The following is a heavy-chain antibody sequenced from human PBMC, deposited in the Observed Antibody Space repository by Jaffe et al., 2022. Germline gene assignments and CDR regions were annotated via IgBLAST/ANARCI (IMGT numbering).Heavy chain of an antibody. CDR1: GFTFSNAW. J-gene: IGHJ4*02. CDR3: TTVWLYYDFWSGYPTTYYFDY. Sequence: EVQLVESGGGLVKPGGSLRLSCAASGFTFSNAWMSWVRQAPGKGLEWVGRIKSKTDGGTTDYAAPVKGRFTISRDDSKNTLYLQMNSLKTEDTAVYYCTTVWLYYDFWSGYPTTYYFDYWGQGTLVTVSS. CDR2: IKSKTDGGTT. D-gene: IGHD3-3*01. V-gene: IGHV3-15*01.